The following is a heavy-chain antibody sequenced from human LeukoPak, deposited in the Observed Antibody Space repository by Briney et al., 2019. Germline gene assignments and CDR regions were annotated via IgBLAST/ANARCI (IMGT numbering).Heavy chain of an antibody. V-gene: IGHV1-18*01. CDR3: ARGDYGDYPYYYYMDV. CDR2: ISVYNGNT. CDR1: GYTFTSYG. J-gene: IGHJ6*03. D-gene: IGHD4-17*01. Sequence: ASVKVSCKASGYTFTSYGISWVRQAPGQGLEWMGWISVYNGNTNYAQKFQGRVTITRNTSISTAYMELSSLRSEDTAVYYCARGDYGDYPYYYYMDVWGKGTTVTVSS.